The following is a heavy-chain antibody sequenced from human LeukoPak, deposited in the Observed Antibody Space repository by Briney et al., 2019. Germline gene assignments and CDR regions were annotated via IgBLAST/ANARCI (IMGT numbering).Heavy chain of an antibody. D-gene: IGHD6-19*01. CDR2: IYHSGST. CDR1: GGSISSSNW. Sequence: KASETLSLTCAVSGGSISSSNWWSWVRQPPGKGLEWIGEIYHSGSTNYNPSLKSRVTISVDKSKNQFSLKLSSVTAADTAVYYCARTAVAGPDYFDYWGQGTLVTVSS. CDR3: ARTAVAGPDYFDY. J-gene: IGHJ4*02. V-gene: IGHV4-4*02.